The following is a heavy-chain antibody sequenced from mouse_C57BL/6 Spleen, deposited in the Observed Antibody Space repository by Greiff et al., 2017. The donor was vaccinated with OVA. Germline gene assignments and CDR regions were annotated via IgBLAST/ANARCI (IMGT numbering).Heavy chain of an antibody. CDR1: GFTFSDYG. CDR3: ARREIYDGYPYWYFDV. J-gene: IGHJ1*03. D-gene: IGHD2-3*01. Sequence: EVKLEESGGGLVKPGGSLKLSCAASGFTFSDYGMHWVRQAPEQGLEWVAYISSGSSTIYYADPVKGRFTISRDNAKNTRFLQRTSLRSEDTAMYYCARREIYDGYPYWYFDVWGTGTTVTVSS. V-gene: IGHV5-17*01. CDR2: ISSGSSTI.